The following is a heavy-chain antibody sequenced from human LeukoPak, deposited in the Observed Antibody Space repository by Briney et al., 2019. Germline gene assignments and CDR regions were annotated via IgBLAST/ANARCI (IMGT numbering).Heavy chain of an antibody. CDR2: IYSDGRT. V-gene: IGHV3-53*01. CDR3: AAGVVTAGLALDS. Sequence: PGGSLRLSCAASGFTVSNKYMTWVRQAPGKGLEWVSLIYSDGRTYYTDPVQGRFTISRDNSKNTLYLQMTGLRPEDTAIYYCAAGVVTAGLALDSWGQGTLVTVSS. CDR1: GFTVSNKY. D-gene: IGHD2-21*02. J-gene: IGHJ4*02.